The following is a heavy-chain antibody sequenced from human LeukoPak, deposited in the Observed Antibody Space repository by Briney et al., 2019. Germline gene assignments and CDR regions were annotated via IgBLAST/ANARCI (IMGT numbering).Heavy chain of an antibody. Sequence: SETLSLTCTVSGGSISSGSYYWSWIRQPAGKGLEWIGRMSISGSSDYNPSLKSRVTISADTSKNQFSLKLSSMTAADTAVYYCAREFQSYCTNGLCHYFDYWGQGTLVTVSS. CDR1: GGSISSGSYY. V-gene: IGHV4-61*02. J-gene: IGHJ4*02. CDR3: AREFQSYCTNGLCHYFDY. CDR2: MSISGSS. D-gene: IGHD2-8*01.